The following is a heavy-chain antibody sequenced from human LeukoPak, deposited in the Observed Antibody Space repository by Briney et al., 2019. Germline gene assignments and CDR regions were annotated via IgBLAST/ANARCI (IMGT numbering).Heavy chain of an antibody. CDR1: GYTFTGYY. J-gene: IGHJ5*02. V-gene: IGHV1-2*02. CDR3: ASANLTYSGFDP. Sequence: ASVKVSRKASGYTFTGYYMRWVRQAPGQGLEWMGWINPNSGGTNYAQKFQGRVTMTRDTSISTAYMELSRLRSDDTAVYYCASANLTYSGFDPWGQGTLVTVSS. D-gene: IGHD1-26*01. CDR2: INPNSGGT.